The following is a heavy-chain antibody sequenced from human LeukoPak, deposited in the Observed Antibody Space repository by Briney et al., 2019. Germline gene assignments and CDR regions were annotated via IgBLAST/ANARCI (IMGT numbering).Heavy chain of an antibody. CDR1: GGSISSDY. CDR2: INHSGST. J-gene: IGHJ4*02. CDR3: ARGCSTSCPDFDY. Sequence: SETLSLTCTVSGGSISSDYWSWIRQPPGKGLEWIGEINHSGSTNYNPSLKSRVTISVDTSKNQFSLKLSSVTAADTAVYYCARGCSTSCPDFDYWGQGTLVTVSS. V-gene: IGHV4-34*01. D-gene: IGHD2-2*01.